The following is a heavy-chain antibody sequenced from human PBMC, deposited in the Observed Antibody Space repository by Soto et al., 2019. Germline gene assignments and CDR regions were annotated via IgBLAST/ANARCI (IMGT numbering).Heavy chain of an antibody. D-gene: IGHD3-22*01. Sequence: GESLKISCKGSGYSFACYLFTWVRQKPGKGLEWMGRIDPSDSQTYYSPSFRGHVTISVTKSITTVFLQWSSLRASDTAMYYCARQIYDSDTGPNFQYYFDSWGQGTPVTVSS. CDR2: IDPSDSQT. CDR1: GYSFACYL. CDR3: ARQIYDSDTGPNFQYYFDS. V-gene: IGHV5-10-1*01. J-gene: IGHJ4*02.